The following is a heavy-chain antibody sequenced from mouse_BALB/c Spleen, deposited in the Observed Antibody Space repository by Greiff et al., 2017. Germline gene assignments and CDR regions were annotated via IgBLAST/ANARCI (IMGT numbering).Heavy chain of an antibody. J-gene: IGHJ3*01. D-gene: IGHD3-1*01. V-gene: IGHV1-54*01. Sequence: QVQLKQSGAELVRPGTSVKVSCKASGYAFTNYLIEWVKQRPGQGLEWIGVINPGSGGTNYNEKFKGKATLTADKSSSTAYMQLSSLTSDDSAVYFCARSEGGYSWFAYWGQGTLVTVSA. CDR1: GYAFTNYL. CDR2: INPGSGGT. CDR3: ARSEGGYSWFAY.